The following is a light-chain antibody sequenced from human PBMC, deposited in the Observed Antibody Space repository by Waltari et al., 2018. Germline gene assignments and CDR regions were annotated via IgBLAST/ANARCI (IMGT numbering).Light chain of an antibody. J-gene: IGLJ2*01. Sequence: QAAPTQPRSVSGSPGQSVTISCTGTRSDIGGYNYVSWYQQHPGTAPKLMIYEVSKRPSGVSDRFSGSKSGNTASLTISGLQAEDEADYFCSSYAGSNTWVFGGGTRLTVL. CDR3: SSYAGSNTWV. CDR2: EVS. V-gene: IGLV2-11*01. CDR1: RSDIGGYNY.